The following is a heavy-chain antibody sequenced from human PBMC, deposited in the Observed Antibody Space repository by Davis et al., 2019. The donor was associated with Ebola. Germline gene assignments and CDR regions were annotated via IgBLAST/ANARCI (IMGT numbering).Heavy chain of an antibody. V-gene: IGHV4-59*12. CDR3: ARAQYCSSTSCYLFDY. D-gene: IGHD2-2*01. CDR2: IYYSGST. CDR1: GGSISSYY. J-gene: IGHJ4*02. Sequence: PSETLSLTCTVSGGSISSYYWSWIRQPPGKGLEWIGYIYYSGSTNYNPSLKSRVTISVDTSKNQFSLKLSSVTAADTAVYYCARAQYCSSTSCYLFDYWGQGTLVTVSS.